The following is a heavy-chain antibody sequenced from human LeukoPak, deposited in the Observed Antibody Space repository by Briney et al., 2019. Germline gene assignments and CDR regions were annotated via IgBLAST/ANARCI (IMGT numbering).Heavy chain of an antibody. V-gene: IGHV3-49*04. CDR3: TRTDLYGSGYYFDY. CDR1: GFTFGDYA. J-gene: IGHJ4*02. Sequence: PGGSLRLSCTASGFTFGDYAMSWVRQAPGKGLEWVGFIRSKAYGGTTEYAASVKGRFTISRDESKSIAYLQKNSLKTEDTAVYYCTRTDLYGSGYYFDYWGQGILVTVSS. CDR2: IRSKAYGGTT. D-gene: IGHD3-10*01.